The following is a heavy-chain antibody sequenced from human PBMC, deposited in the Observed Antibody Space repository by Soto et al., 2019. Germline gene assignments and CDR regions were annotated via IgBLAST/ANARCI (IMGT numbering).Heavy chain of an antibody. Sequence: QVQLVESGGGVVQPGRSLRLSCAASGFTFSSYGMHWVRQAPGKGLEWVALISYDGGNKYYADSVKGRFTISRDNSKNTLYLQMNSLRPEDTAVYYCAKTYCIFTSCIDNWFDPWGQGTLVTVSS. CDR3: AKTYCIFTSCIDNWFDP. V-gene: IGHV3-30*18. D-gene: IGHD2-2*01. CDR1: GFTFSSYG. J-gene: IGHJ5*02. CDR2: ISYDGGNK.